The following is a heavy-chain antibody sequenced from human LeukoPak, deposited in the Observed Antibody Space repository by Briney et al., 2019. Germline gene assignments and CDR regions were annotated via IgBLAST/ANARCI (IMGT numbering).Heavy chain of an antibody. CDR1: GFTFSSYA. D-gene: IGHD4-11*01. V-gene: IGHV3-23*01. CDR2: ISGSGGST. J-gene: IGHJ5*02. CDR3: ARDYSNYGYVNWFDP. Sequence: GGSLRLSCAASGFTFSSYAMSWVRQAPGKGLEWVSAISGSGGSTYYADSVKGRFTISRDNSKNTLYLQMNSLRAEDTAVYYCARDYSNYGYVNWFDPWGQGTLVTVSS.